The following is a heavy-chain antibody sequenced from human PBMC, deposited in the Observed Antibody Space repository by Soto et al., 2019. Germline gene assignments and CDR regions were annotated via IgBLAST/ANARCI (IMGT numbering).Heavy chain of an antibody. D-gene: IGHD6-19*01. CDR3: ARVPLSLSAGWYMDY. J-gene: IGHJ4*02. CDR1: GYTFTSYA. CDR2: INADNGNT. V-gene: IGHV1-3*05. Sequence: QVLLVQSGAEEKKPGASVKISCKASGYTFTSYALHWVRQAPGQRLEWMAWINADNGNTKYSQNFQGRVTITRDTSASTAYMDLSSLTSEDTGVYYGARVPLSLSAGWYMDYWGQGTPVTVSS.